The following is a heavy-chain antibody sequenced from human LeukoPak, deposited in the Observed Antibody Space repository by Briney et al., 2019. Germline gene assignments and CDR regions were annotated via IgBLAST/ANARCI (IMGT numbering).Heavy chain of an antibody. Sequence: GGSLRLSCAASGFSYKDYYFSWIRQAPGKGLEWVSFINVNGGAMYYADFVKGRFTISRDNAKSSLYLEMNSLRVEDTAVYYCARGPRILAAGSYYFDYWGQGSLVTVSS. CDR2: INVNGGAM. J-gene: IGHJ4*02. D-gene: IGHD6-13*01. CDR3: ARGPRILAAGSYYFDY. CDR1: GFSYKDYY. V-gene: IGHV3-11*01.